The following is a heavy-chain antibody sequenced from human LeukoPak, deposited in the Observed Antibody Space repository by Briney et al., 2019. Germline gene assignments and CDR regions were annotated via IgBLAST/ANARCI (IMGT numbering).Heavy chain of an antibody. CDR3: ARDSAAAGTWWFDP. J-gene: IGHJ5*02. Sequence: GGSLRLSCAASGFTFSSYAMSWVRQAPGKGLEWVSAISGSGGSTYYADSVKGRFTISRDNAKNSLYLQMNSLRVEDTAVYYCARDSAAAGTWWFDPWGQGTLVTVSS. D-gene: IGHD6-13*01. V-gene: IGHV3-23*01. CDR1: GFTFSSYA. CDR2: ISGSGGST.